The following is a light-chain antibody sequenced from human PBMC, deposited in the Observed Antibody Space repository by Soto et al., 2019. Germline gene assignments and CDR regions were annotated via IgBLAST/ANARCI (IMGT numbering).Light chain of an antibody. CDR1: QDINNY. CDR2: DGS. CDR3: QQFYSLPIT. J-gene: IGKJ5*01. V-gene: IGKV1-33*01. Sequence: DIQMTQSPSSLSASVGDRVTITCQESQDINNYLNWYQQKPGKAPRLLVYDGSNLDTVVPSRVSGSGSGTHFSFTISSLHPEDLATDYCQQFYSLPITFGQGTRLEI.